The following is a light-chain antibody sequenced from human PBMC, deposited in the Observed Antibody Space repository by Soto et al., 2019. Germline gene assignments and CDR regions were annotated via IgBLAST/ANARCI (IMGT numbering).Light chain of an antibody. Sequence: QSVLTQPASVSGSPGQSSTISCTGTSXDVGSYNYVSWYQQHPGKAPKLMIYEVSNRPSGVSNRFSGSKSGNTASLTISGLQPEDEADYYCSSYTSGSTPYVFGTGTKVTVL. CDR3: SSYTSGSTPYV. V-gene: IGLV2-14*01. J-gene: IGLJ1*01. CDR2: EVS. CDR1: SXDVGSYNY.